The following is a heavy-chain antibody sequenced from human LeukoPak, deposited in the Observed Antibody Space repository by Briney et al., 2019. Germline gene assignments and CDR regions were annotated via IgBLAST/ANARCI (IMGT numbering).Heavy chain of an antibody. CDR3: ARESGPGFDY. J-gene: IGHJ4*02. V-gene: IGHV1-18*01. CDR1: GYTFTSYG. D-gene: IGHD3-3*01. CDR2: ISAYNGNT. Sequence: ASVKVSCKASGYTFTSYGISWVRQAPGQGLEWMGWISAYNGNTNYAQKLQGRVTITADESTSTAYMELSSLRSEDTAVYYCARESGPGFDYWGQGTLVTVSS.